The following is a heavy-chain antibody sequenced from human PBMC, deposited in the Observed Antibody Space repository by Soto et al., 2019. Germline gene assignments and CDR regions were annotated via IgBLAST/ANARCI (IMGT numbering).Heavy chain of an antibody. CDR3: AREASDHDALDI. D-gene: IGHD2-21*02. Sequence: EVQLVESGGGLVQPGGSLSLSCAASGFTFSSYPMHWVRQAPGKGLEFVSTITNGGITYYANSLKGRFTISRDNSKSTLYLQMDSLRPDDMAVYYCAREASDHDALDIWGQGTLVTVSS. J-gene: IGHJ3*02. V-gene: IGHV3-64*01. CDR2: ITNGGIT. CDR1: GFTFSSYP.